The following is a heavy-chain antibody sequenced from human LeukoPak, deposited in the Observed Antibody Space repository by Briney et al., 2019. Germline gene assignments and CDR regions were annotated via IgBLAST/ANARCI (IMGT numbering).Heavy chain of an antibody. CDR3: ARDDFWSGLYYFDY. Sequence: SETLSLTCTVSGGSISSYYWSWIRQPAGKGLEWIGRFYTSGSTNYNPSLKSRVTMSVDTSKNQFSLKLSSVTAADTAVYYCARDDFWSGLYYFDYWGQGTLVTVSS. D-gene: IGHD3-3*01. CDR1: GGSISSYY. CDR2: FYTSGST. V-gene: IGHV4-4*07. J-gene: IGHJ4*02.